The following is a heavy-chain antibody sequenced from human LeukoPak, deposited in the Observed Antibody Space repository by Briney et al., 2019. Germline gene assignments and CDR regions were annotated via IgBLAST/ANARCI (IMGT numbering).Heavy chain of an antibody. CDR1: GFTFSSYG. CDR3: ARDRSSTSRKRMAFDY. Sequence: GGSLRLSCAASGFTFSSYGMHWVRQAPGKGLEWVAVISYDGSNKYYADSVKGRFTISRDNSKNTLYLQMNSLRAEDTAVYYCARDRSSTSRKRMAFDYWGQGTLVTVSS. V-gene: IGHV3-30*03. CDR2: ISYDGSNK. J-gene: IGHJ4*02. D-gene: IGHD2-2*01.